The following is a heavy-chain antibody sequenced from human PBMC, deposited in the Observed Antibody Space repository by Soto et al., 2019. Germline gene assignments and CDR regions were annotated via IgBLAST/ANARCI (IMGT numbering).Heavy chain of an antibody. V-gene: IGHV1-18*04. CDR3: ARGLYCSSTSCYQMGYYGMDV. J-gene: IGHJ6*02. D-gene: IGHD2-2*01. CDR1: GYTFTSYG. Sequence: QVQLVQSGAEVKKPGASVKVSCKASGYTFTSYGISWVRQAPGQGLEWMGWISAYNGNTNYAQKLQGRVTMTTDTSTSTAYMELRSLRSDDTAVYYCARGLYCSSTSCYQMGYYGMDVWGQGTTFTVSS. CDR2: ISAYNGNT.